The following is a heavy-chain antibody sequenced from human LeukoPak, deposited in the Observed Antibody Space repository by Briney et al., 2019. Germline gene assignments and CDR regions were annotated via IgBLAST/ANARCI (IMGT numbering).Heavy chain of an antibody. CDR1: EFTFSSYA. V-gene: IGHV3-23*01. CDR2: ISASGSNT. D-gene: IGHD2/OR15-2a*01. Sequence: GGSLRLSCAASEFTFSSYAMRWVRQAPGKGLEWVSGISASGSNTWYADSVKGRFTISRDNSKNTLYLQMNSLRAEDTAVYYCAKYVSARGPPYALAVWGQGTTVTVSS. J-gene: IGHJ6*02. CDR3: AKYVSARGPPYALAV.